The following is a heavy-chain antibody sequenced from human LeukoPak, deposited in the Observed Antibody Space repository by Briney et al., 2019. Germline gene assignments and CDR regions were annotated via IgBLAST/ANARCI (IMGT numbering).Heavy chain of an antibody. D-gene: IGHD1-26*01. Sequence: ASVKVSCKASGYTFTSYGISWVRQAPGQGLEWMGWISAYNGNTNYAQKLQGRVTMTTDTSTSTAYMELRSLRSDDTAVYYCARVQYSGSYYPFAYWGQGTLVTVSS. J-gene: IGHJ4*02. CDR1: GYTFTSYG. CDR2: ISAYNGNT. V-gene: IGHV1-18*01. CDR3: ARVQYSGSYYPFAY.